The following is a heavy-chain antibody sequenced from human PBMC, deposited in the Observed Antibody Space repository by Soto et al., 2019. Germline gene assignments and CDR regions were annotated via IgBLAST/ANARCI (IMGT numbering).Heavy chain of an antibody. CDR1: GFTFTTYA. V-gene: IGHV3-23*01. Sequence: EVQLLESGGGLLQPGGSLRLSCAASGFTFTTYAMTWVRQAPGKGLEWVSEISGSGGSTYYADSVKGRCTISRDNSENALYLQMNSLRAEDTAVYYCARRSGGSSGPCDYGGQGTLVTVSS. J-gene: IGHJ4*02. CDR3: ARRSGGSSGPCDY. CDR2: ISGSGGST. D-gene: IGHD3-3*01.